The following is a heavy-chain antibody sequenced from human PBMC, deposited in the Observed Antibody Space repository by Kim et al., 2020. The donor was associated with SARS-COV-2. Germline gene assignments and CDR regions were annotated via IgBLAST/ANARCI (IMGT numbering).Heavy chain of an antibody. V-gene: IGHV4-38-2*02. CDR1: GYSISSGYF. J-gene: IGHJ4*02. CDR3: AKDEAPTD. CDR2: IYHSGLT. D-gene: IGHD4-17*01. Sequence: SETLSLTCSVSGYSISSGYFWAWIRQPPGKGLEWIGSIYHSGLTYYNPSLSSRVTISVDTSKNQFSLKLTSVTAADTAVYDCAKDEAPTDWGQGTLVTVSS.